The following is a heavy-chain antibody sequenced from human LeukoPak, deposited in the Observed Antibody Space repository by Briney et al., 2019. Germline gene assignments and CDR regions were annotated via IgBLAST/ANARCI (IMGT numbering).Heavy chain of an antibody. D-gene: IGHD3-22*01. CDR1: GGSISSYY. V-gene: IGHV4-59*01. J-gene: IGHJ4*02. CDR2: IYYSGSA. Sequence: SETLSLTCTVSGGSISSYYWSWIRQSPGKGLEWSGYIYYSGSANYNPSLKGRVTISVDTSKNQFSLKLSSVTAVDTAVYYCATGYYYDSSGMFDYWGQGTLVTVSS. CDR3: ATGYYYDSSGMFDY.